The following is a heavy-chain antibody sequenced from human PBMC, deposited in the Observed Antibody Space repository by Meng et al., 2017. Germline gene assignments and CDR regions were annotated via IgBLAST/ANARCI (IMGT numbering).Heavy chain of an antibody. D-gene: IGHD6-19*01. Sequence: QPGQPGFGLTEPGASVKVSCKASGYTFSTNVMNWVRQAPGQGLEWMGWINTKTGKPTYAQGFTGRLAFSLDTSASTAFLQINSLKAEDTAVYYCARAHSSGWYSFFDYWGQGTLVTVSS. CDR2: INTKTGKP. V-gene: IGHV7-4-1*02. J-gene: IGHJ4*02. CDR3: ARAHSSGWYSFFDY. CDR1: GYTFSTNV.